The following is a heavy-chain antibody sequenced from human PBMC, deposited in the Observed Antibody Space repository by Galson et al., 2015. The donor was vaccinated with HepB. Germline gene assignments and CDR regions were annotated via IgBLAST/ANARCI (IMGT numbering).Heavy chain of an antibody. CDR1: GYTFTGYY. CDR2: INPNSGGT. D-gene: IGHD3-22*01. Sequence: SVKVSCKASGYTFTGYYMYWVRQAPGQGLEWMGRINPNSGGTNYAQRFQGRVTMTRDTSISTAYMELSRLRSDDTAVYYCTRGTFSSGYSPFDYWGQGTL. J-gene: IGHJ4*02. CDR3: TRGTFSSGYSPFDY. V-gene: IGHV1-2*06.